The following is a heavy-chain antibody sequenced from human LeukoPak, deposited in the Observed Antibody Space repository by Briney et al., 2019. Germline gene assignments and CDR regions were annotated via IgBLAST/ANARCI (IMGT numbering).Heavy chain of an antibody. D-gene: IGHD2-15*01. J-gene: IGHJ5*02. Sequence: SETLSLTCTVSGYSISSGYYWGWIRQPPGKGLEWIGSIYHSGSTYYNPSLKSRVTISVDTSKNQFSLRLSSVTAADTAVYYCARAYCSGGSCYHSRGWFDPWGQGTLVTVSS. V-gene: IGHV4-38-2*02. CDR2: IYHSGST. CDR3: ARAYCSGGSCYHSRGWFDP. CDR1: GYSISSGYY.